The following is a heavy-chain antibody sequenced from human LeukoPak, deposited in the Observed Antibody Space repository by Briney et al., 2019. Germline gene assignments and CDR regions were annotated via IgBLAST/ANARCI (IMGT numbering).Heavy chain of an antibody. CDR1: GFTFSSYA. Sequence: GGSLRLSCAASGFTFSSYAMSWVRQAPGKGLEWVSAISGSGGSTYYADSVKGRFTISRDNSKNTLYLQMNSLRAEDTAVYYCAKGVPGSGWYSGFDAFDIWGQGTMVTVSS. J-gene: IGHJ3*02. D-gene: IGHD6-19*01. V-gene: IGHV3-23*01. CDR3: AKGVPGSGWYSGFDAFDI. CDR2: ISGSGGST.